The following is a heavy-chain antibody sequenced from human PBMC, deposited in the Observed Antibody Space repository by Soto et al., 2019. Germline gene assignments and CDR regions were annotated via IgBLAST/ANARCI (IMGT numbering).Heavy chain of an antibody. CDR2: IYYSGST. CDR3: ARLRYYYDSSGPYYFDY. D-gene: IGHD3-22*01. CDR1: GGSISSSSYY. V-gene: IGHV4-39*01. Sequence: PSETLSLTCTVSGGSISSSSYYWGWIRQPPGKGLEWIGSIYYSGSTYYNPSLKSRVTISVDTSKNQFSLKLSSVTAADTAVYYCARLRYYYDSSGPYYFDYWGQGTLVTVSS. J-gene: IGHJ4*02.